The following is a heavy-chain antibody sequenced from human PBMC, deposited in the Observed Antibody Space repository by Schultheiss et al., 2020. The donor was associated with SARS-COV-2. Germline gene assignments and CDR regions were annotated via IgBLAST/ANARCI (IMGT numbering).Heavy chain of an antibody. CDR2: ISYDGSNK. D-gene: IGHD5-12*01. CDR1: GLTFSRYG. CDR3: AKDLLVATFHYYYGMDV. Sequence: GGSLRLSCAASGLTFSRYGMHWVRQAPGKGLEWVAVISYDGSNKYYADSVKGRFTISRDNSKNTLYLQMGRLRAEDMAVYYCAKDLLVATFHYYYGMDVWGQGTTVTVSS. V-gene: IGHV3-30*19. J-gene: IGHJ6*02.